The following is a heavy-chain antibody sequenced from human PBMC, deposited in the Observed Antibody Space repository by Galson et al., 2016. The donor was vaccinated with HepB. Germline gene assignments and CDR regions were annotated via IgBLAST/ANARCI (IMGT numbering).Heavy chain of an antibody. Sequence: SLRLSCAASGFTFDSYSMDWVRQAPGKGLEWVSSISSSSSYIHYADSVRGRFTISRDITKNSLYLQMNSLRVEDTAVYYCARGWDTSGWNIGYWGQGTLVTVSS. CDR1: GFTFDSYS. J-gene: IGHJ4*02. CDR3: ARGWDTSGWNIGY. D-gene: IGHD6-19*01. V-gene: IGHV3-21*01. CDR2: ISSSSSYI.